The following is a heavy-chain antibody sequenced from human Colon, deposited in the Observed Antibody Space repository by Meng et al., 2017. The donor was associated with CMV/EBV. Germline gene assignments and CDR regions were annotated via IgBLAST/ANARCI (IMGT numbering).Heavy chain of an antibody. CDR3: ARERWEPLIPGELAY. V-gene: IGHV3-30-3*01. D-gene: IGHD1-26*01. CDR1: GFRCRTYA. J-gene: IGHJ4*01. Sequence: GFRCRTYAMHWVRQAPGKGLEWVAASSDGGGDKYYADSVKGRFTISRDNSNNTVDLQMNSLRGEDTAVYYCARERWEPLIPGELAYWGHGTLVTVSS. CDR2: SSDGGGDK.